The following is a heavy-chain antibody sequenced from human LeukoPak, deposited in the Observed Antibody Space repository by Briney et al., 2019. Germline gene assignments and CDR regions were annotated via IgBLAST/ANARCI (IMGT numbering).Heavy chain of an antibody. Sequence: GGSLRLSCAASGFTFSSYWMSWVRQAPGKGLEWVANIKQDGSEKYYVDSVKGRFTISRDNAKNSLYLQMNSLRAEDTAVYYCARGFSGSNYYMDVWGKGTTVTVSS. D-gene: IGHD3-10*01. CDR1: GFTFSSYW. CDR2: IKQDGSEK. J-gene: IGHJ6*03. V-gene: IGHV3-7*01. CDR3: ARGFSGSNYYMDV.